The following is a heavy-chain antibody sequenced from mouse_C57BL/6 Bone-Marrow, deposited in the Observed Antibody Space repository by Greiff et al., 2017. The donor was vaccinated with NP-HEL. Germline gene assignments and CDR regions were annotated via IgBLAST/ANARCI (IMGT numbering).Heavy chain of an antibody. Sequence: VQVVESGPELVKPGASVKISCKASGYAFSSSWMNWVKQRPGKGLEWIGRIYPGDGDTNYNGKFKGKATLTADKSSSTAYMQLSSLTSEDSAVYFCARRGYYGSSYYFDYWGQGTTLTVSS. J-gene: IGHJ2*01. D-gene: IGHD1-1*01. V-gene: IGHV1-82*01. CDR2: IYPGDGDT. CDR1: GYAFSSSW. CDR3: ARRGYYGSSYYFDY.